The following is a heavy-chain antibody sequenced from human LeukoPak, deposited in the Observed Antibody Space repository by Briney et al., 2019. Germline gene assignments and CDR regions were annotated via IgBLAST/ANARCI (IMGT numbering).Heavy chain of an antibody. Sequence: GESLKISCKGSGYSFTSYWIGWVRQMPGKGLEWMGIIYPGVSDTRYSPSFQGQVTISADKSISTAYLQWSSLKASDTVMYYCARSGGLDFWSGYYFGEYYYYYMDVWGKGTTVTVSS. D-gene: IGHD3-3*01. CDR3: ARSGGLDFWSGYYFGEYYYYYMDV. CDR1: GYSFTSYW. CDR2: IYPGVSDT. J-gene: IGHJ6*03. V-gene: IGHV5-51*01.